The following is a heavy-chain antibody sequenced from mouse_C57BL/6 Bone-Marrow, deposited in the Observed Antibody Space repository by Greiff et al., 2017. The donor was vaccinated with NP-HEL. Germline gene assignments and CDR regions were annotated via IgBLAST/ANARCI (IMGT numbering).Heavy chain of an antibody. CDR1: GYTFTSYW. V-gene: IGHV1-55*01. D-gene: IGHD1-1*01. CDR3: ARFPHGSSCPWYFDV. CDR2: IYPGSGST. J-gene: IGHJ1*03. Sequence: QVQLQQPGAELVKPGASVKMSCKASGYTFTSYWITWVKQRPGQGLEWIGDIYPGSGSTYYNEKFKSKATLTVDTSSSTAYLQLSSLTSEDSAVYYCARFPHGSSCPWYFDVWGTGTTVTVSS.